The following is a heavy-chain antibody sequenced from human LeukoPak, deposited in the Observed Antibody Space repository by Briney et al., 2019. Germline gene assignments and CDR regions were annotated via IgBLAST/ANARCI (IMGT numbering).Heavy chain of an antibody. CDR2: ISATDSRP. J-gene: IGHJ4*02. CDR1: GFTFSSYW. D-gene: IGHD5-18*01. CDR3: AKDLSYGFDY. Sequence: GGSLRLSCAASGFTFSSYWMHWVRQAPGKGLEWVSAISATDSRPYYADSVKGRFTISRDNSKSTLYLQLDGLRGEDTAIYYCAKDLSYGFDYWGQGTLVTVSS. V-gene: IGHV3-23*01.